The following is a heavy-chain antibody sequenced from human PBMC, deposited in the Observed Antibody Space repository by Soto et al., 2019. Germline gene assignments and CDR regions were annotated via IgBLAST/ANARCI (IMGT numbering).Heavy chain of an antibody. CDR3: ARGDDSVGPDY. J-gene: IGHJ4*02. CDR1: GYTFSSYS. D-gene: IGHD1-1*01. Sequence: GASVKVSCKASGYTFSSYSITWVRQAPGQGLEWMGWISSYNGNTHYAQKVQGRVTMTTDTSTSTAYMELRSLRSDDTAVYYCARGDDSVGPDYWGQGTLVTVS. V-gene: IGHV1-18*04. CDR2: ISSYNGNT.